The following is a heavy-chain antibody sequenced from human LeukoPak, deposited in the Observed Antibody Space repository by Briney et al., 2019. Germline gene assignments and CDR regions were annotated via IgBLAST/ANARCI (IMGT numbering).Heavy chain of an antibody. CDR3: ARGGGVTANTPAHFDY. V-gene: IGHV4-34*01. D-gene: IGHD2-21*02. J-gene: IGHJ4*02. Sequence: SETLSLTCTVYGGSFSGYYWSWIRQPPGKGLEWIGEINHSGSTNYNPSLKSRVTISVDTSKNQFSLKLSSVTAADTAVYYCARGGGVTANTPAHFDYWGQGTLVTVSS. CDR1: GGSFSGYY. CDR2: INHSGST.